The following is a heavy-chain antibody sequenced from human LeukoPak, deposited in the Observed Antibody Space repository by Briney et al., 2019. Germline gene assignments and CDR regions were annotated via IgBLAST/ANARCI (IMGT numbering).Heavy chain of an antibody. V-gene: IGHV4-39*01. CDR2: IYYSGST. CDR3: ARVPRLGSNFDY. CDR1: GGSISSSSYY. D-gene: IGHD6-19*01. Sequence: KPSETLSLTCTVSGGSISSSSYYWGWIRQPPGKGLEWIGSIYYSGSTYYNPSLKSRVTISVDTSKNQFSLKLSSVTAADTAVYYCARVPRLGSNFDYWGQGTLVTVSS. J-gene: IGHJ4*02.